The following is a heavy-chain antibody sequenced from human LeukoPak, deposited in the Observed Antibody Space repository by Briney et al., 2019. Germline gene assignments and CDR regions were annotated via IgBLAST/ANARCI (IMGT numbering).Heavy chain of an antibody. D-gene: IGHD2-15*01. J-gene: IGHJ6*03. CDR2: MNGGNGNT. CDR3: ARGRGTSGSNRDFYYYYYVDV. V-gene: IGHV1-3*01. Sequence: ASVKVSCKASGYIFTDYAIHWLRQAPGQRPEWMGWMNGGNGNTKYSQKFQGRITLIRDTSAATAYMELSSLRHDDLAVYYCARGRGTSGSNRDFYYYYYVDVWGKGTTVTVSS. CDR1: GYIFTDYA.